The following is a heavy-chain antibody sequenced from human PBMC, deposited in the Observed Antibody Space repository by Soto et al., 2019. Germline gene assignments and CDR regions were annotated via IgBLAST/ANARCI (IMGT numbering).Heavy chain of an antibody. V-gene: IGHV4-31*03. CDR3: ARTDAYNSSFFDS. D-gene: IGHD6-6*01. CDR1: GDSVNSAY. Sequence: QVQLQEMGPGLVKPSQTLTVTCTVSGDSVNSAYWSWIRQLPGKGLEWMGNIYHTGRTFYNPSLKSRPAISIDTSKPLFSLKLRSVTASDTAVYYCARTDAYNSSFFDSWGQGTVVTVSS. CDR2: IYHTGRT. J-gene: IGHJ4*02.